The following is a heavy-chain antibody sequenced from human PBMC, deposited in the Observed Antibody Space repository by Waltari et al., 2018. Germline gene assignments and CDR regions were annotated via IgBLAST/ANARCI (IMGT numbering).Heavy chain of an antibody. J-gene: IGHJ6*03. CDR1: GFAFSTYG. V-gene: IGHV3-30*02. CDR2: IRYDGNIK. Sequence: QVQLVESGGGVVQPGGSLRLACASSGFAFSTYGMHWVRQAPGKGLEWVAFIRYDGNIKNYADSVKGRFTISRDNSKNTLSLQVNSLGAEDTAVYYCAKDPYSNYDSYYSHMDVWGKGTTVTISS. D-gene: IGHD4-4*01. CDR3: AKDPYSNYDSYYSHMDV.